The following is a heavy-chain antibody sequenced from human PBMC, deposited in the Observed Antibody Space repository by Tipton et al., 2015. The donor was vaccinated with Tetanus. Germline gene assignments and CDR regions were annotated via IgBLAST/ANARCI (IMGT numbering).Heavy chain of an antibody. Sequence: LRLSCTVSGASINAGGYLWTWVRQRPGKGLEWIGNIYYTALTSYTPSLSSRVTISVDSSKNHFSLNLISVTAADTAVFFCARGLPREPFYLDYWGQGKQVTVSS. CDR1: GASINAGGYL. CDR3: ARGLPREPFYLDY. CDR2: IYYTALT. J-gene: IGHJ4*02. V-gene: IGHV4-31*02. D-gene: IGHD1-26*01.